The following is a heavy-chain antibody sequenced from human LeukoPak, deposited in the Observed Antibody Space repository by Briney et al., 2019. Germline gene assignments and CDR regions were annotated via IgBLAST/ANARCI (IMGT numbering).Heavy chain of an antibody. Sequence: SETLSLTCSVSGASITTTNFWWAWIRQSPGRGLEWIGYIHDRGSDKYNPALESRATLSVDTSKNQFSLKLNSVTAADTAVYYCARYGLVEFRNAFQYWGQGILVSVSS. CDR1: GASITTTNFW. CDR3: ARYGLVEFRNAFQY. CDR2: IHDRGSD. J-gene: IGHJ1*01. V-gene: IGHV4-61*05. D-gene: IGHD6-6*01.